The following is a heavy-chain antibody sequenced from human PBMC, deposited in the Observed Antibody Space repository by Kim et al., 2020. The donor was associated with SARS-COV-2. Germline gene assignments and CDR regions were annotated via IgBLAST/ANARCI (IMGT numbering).Heavy chain of an antibody. CDR2: ISSSSSYT. CDR3: ARVTALYYDILTGQDWYFDL. Sequence: GGSLRLSCAASGFTFSDYYMSWIRQAPGKGLEWVSYISSSSSYTNYADSVKGRFTISRDNAKNSLYLQMNSLRAEDTAVYYCARVTALYYDILTGQDWYFDLWGRGTLVTVSS. V-gene: IGHV3-11*05. CDR1: GFTFSDYY. J-gene: IGHJ2*01. D-gene: IGHD3-9*01.